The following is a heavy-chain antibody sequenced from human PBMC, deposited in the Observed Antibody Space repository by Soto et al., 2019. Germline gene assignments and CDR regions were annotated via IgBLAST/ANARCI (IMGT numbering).Heavy chain of an antibody. CDR3: ARQPTSGYDLYFDY. CDR1: GFTFSSYA. V-gene: IGHV3-30-3*01. Sequence: GGSLRLSCAASGFTFSSYAMHWVRQAPGKGLEWVAVISYDGTNKYYADSVKGRFTISRDNSKNTLYLQMNSLRAEDTAVYYCARQPTSGYDLYFDYWGRGTLVTVSS. D-gene: IGHD5-12*01. CDR2: ISYDGTNK. J-gene: IGHJ4*02.